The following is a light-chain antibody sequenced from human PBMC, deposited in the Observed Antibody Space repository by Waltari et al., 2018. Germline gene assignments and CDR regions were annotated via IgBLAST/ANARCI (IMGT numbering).Light chain of an antibody. CDR1: SSNIGAGYD. Sequence: QSVLTQPPSVSGAPGQSVTLSCTGSSSNIGAGYDVHWYQQFPGTAPKLLIYDYSRRPAGVPGRCSGSRSGASASLAITGLQTEDEADYYCQSFDSSLGGWVFGGGTTLTVL. J-gene: IGLJ3*02. CDR2: DYS. CDR3: QSFDSSLGGWV. V-gene: IGLV1-40*03.